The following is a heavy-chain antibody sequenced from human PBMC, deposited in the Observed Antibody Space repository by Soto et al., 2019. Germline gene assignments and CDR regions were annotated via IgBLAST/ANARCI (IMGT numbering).Heavy chain of an antibody. V-gene: IGHV3-30*18. CDR2: ISYDGSNK. Sequence: GGSLRLSCAASGFTFSSYGMHWVRQAPGKGLEWVAVISYDGSNKYYADSVKGRFTISRDNSKNTLYLQMNSLRAEDTAVYYCAKAIGAYSSGWSPNWFDPWGQGTLVTVSS. CDR3: AKAIGAYSSGWSPNWFDP. J-gene: IGHJ5*02. D-gene: IGHD6-19*01. CDR1: GFTFSSYG.